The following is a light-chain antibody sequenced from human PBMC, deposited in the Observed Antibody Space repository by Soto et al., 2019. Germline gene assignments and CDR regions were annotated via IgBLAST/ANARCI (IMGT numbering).Light chain of an antibody. CDR1: SSDVGGYNY. CDR2: DVT. Sequence: QSALTQRASGSGSPGQSITISCTGTSSDVGGYNYVSWYQQHPGKAPKLMIYDVTNRPSGIANRFSGSNSGNTASLTISGLHAEDEADYYCSSYTSTSTYVFGPGTKVTVL. V-gene: IGLV2-14*01. J-gene: IGLJ1*01. CDR3: SSYTSTSTYV.